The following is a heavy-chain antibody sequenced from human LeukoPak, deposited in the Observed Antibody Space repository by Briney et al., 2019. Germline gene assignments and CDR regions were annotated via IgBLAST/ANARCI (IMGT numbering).Heavy chain of an antibody. CDR1: GFTVSSNY. V-gene: IGHV3-66*01. D-gene: IGHD2/OR15-2a*01. Sequence: GGSLRLSCAASGFTVSSNYMSWVRQAPGKGLEWVSVIYSGGSTYYADSVKGRFTISRDNSKNTLYLQMNSLRAEDTAVYYCARVEHWLGLSIDYWGQGTLVTVSS. J-gene: IGHJ4*02. CDR3: ARVEHWLGLSIDY. CDR2: IYSGGST.